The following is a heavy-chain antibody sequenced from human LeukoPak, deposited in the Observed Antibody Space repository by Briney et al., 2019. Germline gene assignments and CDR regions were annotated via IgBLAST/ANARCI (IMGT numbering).Heavy chain of an antibody. J-gene: IGHJ6*03. Sequence: SETLSLTCTVSGGSISSSSYYWGWIRRPPGKGLEWIGSIYYSGSTYYNPSLKSRVTISVDTSKNQFSLKLSSVTAADTAVYYCARLVDGYNSYYYYYMDVWGKGTTVTVSS. V-gene: IGHV4-39*01. CDR2: IYYSGST. D-gene: IGHD5-24*01. CDR3: ARLVDGYNSYYYYYMDV. CDR1: GGSISSSSYY.